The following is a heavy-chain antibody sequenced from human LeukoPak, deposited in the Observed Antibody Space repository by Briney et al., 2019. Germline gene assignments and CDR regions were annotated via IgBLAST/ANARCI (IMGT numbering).Heavy chain of an antibody. CDR2: INPNSGGT. CDR1: GYTFTGYY. CDR3: ARYFYDSSGSSSDAYDI. D-gene: IGHD3-22*01. Sequence: ASVKVSCKTSGYTFTGYYMHWVRQAPGQGLGWMGWINPNSGGTNYAQRFQGRVTMTRDTSISTAYMELSRLRSDDSAVYYCARYFYDSSGSSSDAYDIWGQGTMVTVSS. V-gene: IGHV1-2*02. J-gene: IGHJ3*02.